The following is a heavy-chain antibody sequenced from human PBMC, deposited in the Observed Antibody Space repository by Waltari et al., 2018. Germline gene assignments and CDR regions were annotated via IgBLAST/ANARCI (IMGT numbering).Heavy chain of an antibody. J-gene: IGHJ5*02. V-gene: IGHV4-38-2*01. CDR3: TRQTLGYCTSAACRRLEA. D-gene: IGHD2-8*02. Sequence: QVQLQESGPRLVKPSETLSLTCDVSCYAINSGFYWGWFRQAPEKGLEWIATIYHDGTTFYNPSLTSRVTTSMDTSKNQISLKLKSVTAADTAVYYCTRQTLGYCTSAACRRLEAWGQGTLVTVSS. CDR2: IYHDGTT. CDR1: CYAINSGFY.